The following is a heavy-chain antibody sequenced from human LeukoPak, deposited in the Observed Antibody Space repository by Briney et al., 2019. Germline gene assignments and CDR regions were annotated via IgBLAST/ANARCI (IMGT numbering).Heavy chain of an antibody. J-gene: IGHJ4*02. D-gene: IGHD3-22*01. CDR3: AKDDPAYDSSGYLDY. V-gene: IGHV3-23*01. CDR1: EFTFSRYW. CDR2: ISGSGGST. Sequence: GGSLRLSCAASEFTFSRYWMTWVRQAPGKGLEWVSAISGSGGSTYYADSVKGRFTISRDNSKNTLYLQMNSLRAEDTAVYYCAKDDPAYDSSGYLDYWGQGTLVTVSS.